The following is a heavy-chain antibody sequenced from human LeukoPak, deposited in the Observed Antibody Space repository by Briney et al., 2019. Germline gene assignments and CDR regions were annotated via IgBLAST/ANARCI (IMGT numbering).Heavy chain of an antibody. CDR1: GFTFSSYA. CDR2: IYSGGST. V-gene: IGHV3-53*01. CDR3: ASSSTGFWSGYYLDY. D-gene: IGHD3-3*01. J-gene: IGHJ4*02. Sequence: GGSLRLSCTASGFTFSSYAMSWVRQAPGKGLEWVSVIYSGGSTYYADSVKGRFTISRDNSKNTLYLQMNSLRAEDTAVYYCASSSTGFWSGYYLDYWGQGTLVTVSS.